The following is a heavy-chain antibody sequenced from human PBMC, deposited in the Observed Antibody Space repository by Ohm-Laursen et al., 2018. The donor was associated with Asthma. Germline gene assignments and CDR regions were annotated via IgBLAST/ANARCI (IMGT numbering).Heavy chain of an antibody. CDR3: ARDMGGYDGDYQYYFDY. V-gene: IGHV1-8*01. CDR1: GYTFTSYD. Sequence: SSVKVSCKASGYTFTSYDINWVRQATGQGLEWMGWMNPNSGNTGYAQKFQGRVTMTRNTSISTAYMELSSLRSEDTAVYYCARDMGGYDGDYQYYFDYWGQGTLVTVSS. CDR2: MNPNSGNT. D-gene: IGHD4-17*01. J-gene: IGHJ4*02.